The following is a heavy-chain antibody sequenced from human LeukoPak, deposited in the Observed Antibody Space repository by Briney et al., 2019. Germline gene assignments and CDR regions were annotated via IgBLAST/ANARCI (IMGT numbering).Heavy chain of an antibody. J-gene: IGHJ6*02. CDR3: ARELWFGELTAPYYYGMDV. Sequence: ASVTVSCKASGGTFSSYAISWVRQAPGQGLEWMGGIIPIFGTANYAQKFQGRVTITADESTSTAYMELSSLRSEDTAVYYCARELWFGELTAPYYYGMDVWGQGTTVTVSS. D-gene: IGHD3-10*01. CDR2: IIPIFGTA. CDR1: GGTFSSYA. V-gene: IGHV1-69*13.